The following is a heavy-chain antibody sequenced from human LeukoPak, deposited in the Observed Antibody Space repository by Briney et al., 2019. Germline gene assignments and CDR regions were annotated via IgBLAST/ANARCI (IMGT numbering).Heavy chain of an antibody. V-gene: IGHV1-69*05. CDR2: IIPIFGTA. CDR3: ARAAQVSDAFDI. CDR1: GYTFTSYG. D-gene: IGHD1-14*01. Sequence: GASVKVSCKASGYTFTSYGISWVRQAPGQGLEWMGGIIPIFGTANYAQKFQGRVTITTDESTSTAYMELSSLRSEDTAVYYCARAAQVSDAFDIWGQGTMVTVSS. J-gene: IGHJ3*02.